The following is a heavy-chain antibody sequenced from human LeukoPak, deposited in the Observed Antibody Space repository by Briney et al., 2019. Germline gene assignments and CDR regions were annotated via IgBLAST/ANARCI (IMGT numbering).Heavy chain of an antibody. CDR3: AGDYIWGRLF. CDR2: ITSDGSTT. CDR1: GFSLSDYW. Sequence: GGSLRLSCVGSGFSLSDYWMHWVRQTPGKGLMWDSRITSDGSTTWYADSVKGRFTVSRDNAKNTLFLEMNSLRDEDTAVYYCAGDYIWGRLFWGQGTLVTVSS. V-gene: IGHV3-74*01. J-gene: IGHJ4*01. D-gene: IGHD3-16*01.